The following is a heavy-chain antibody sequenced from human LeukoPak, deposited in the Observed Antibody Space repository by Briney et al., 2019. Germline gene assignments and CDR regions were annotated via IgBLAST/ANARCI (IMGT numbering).Heavy chain of an antibody. J-gene: IGHJ4*02. D-gene: IGHD1-1*01. CDR1: GGSISSAGYF. CDR2: IYYSGST. CDR3: ARWAGSPLGYHFDY. V-gene: IGHV4-39*01. Sequence: SETLSLTCSVSGGSISSAGYFWGWIRQPPGKGLEWIGIIYYSGSTHYNPSLQSRITISVDTSKNQFSLKLSSVTAADTAVFYCARWAGSPLGYHFDYWGQGTLVTVSS.